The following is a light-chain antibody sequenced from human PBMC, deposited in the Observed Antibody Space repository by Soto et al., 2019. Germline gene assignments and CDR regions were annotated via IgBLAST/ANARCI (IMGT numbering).Light chain of an antibody. CDR1: QSISNY. Sequence: EIVLTQSPGTLSLSPGERANLSCRASQSISNYLAWYQHKPGQAPRLLISDASKRGSGVPARFSGSGSGTDFTLAISSLGPEDFAVYYCQQRSQWPPLTFGGGTTVEIK. CDR3: QQRSQWPPLT. V-gene: IGKV3-11*01. J-gene: IGKJ4*01. CDR2: DAS.